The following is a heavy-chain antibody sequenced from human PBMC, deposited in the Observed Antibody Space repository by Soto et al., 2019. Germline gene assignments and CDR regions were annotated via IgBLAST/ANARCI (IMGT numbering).Heavy chain of an antibody. CDR1: GLSLITSGVG. Sequence: QITLKESGPTLVKPTQTLTLTCTVSGLSLITSGVGVGWIRQTPGKALEWLALIYWDDDKRYSPSLKSMLTFPKDTSKNQVVLTITNSDPVDTGTYYCAHRPSYCSGGSCYSGFDYWGQGTLVTVSS. CDR3: AHRPSYCSGGSCYSGFDY. D-gene: IGHD2-15*01. J-gene: IGHJ4*02. CDR2: IYWDDDK. V-gene: IGHV2-5*02.